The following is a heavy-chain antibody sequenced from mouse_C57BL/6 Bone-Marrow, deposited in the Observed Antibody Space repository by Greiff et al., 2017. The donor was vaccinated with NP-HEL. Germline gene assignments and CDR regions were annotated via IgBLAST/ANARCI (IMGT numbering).Heavy chain of an antibody. CDR1: GYTFTDYY. J-gene: IGHJ3*01. D-gene: IGHD2-4*01. Sequence: EVKLVESGPVLVKPGASVKMSCKASGYTFTDYYMNWVKQSHGKSLEWIGVINPYNGGTSYNQKFKGKATLTVDKSSSTAYMELNSLTSEDSAVYYCARILYDYDGSWFAYWGQGTLVTVSA. V-gene: IGHV1-19*01. CDR2: INPYNGGT. CDR3: ARILYDYDGSWFAY.